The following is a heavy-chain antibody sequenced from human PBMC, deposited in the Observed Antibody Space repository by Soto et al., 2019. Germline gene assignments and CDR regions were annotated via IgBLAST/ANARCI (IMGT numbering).Heavy chain of an antibody. CDR1: GFTFSNYA. J-gene: IGHJ3*01. CDR2: ISGGGGST. Sequence: EVQLLESGGGLVQPGGSLRLSCAASGFTFSNYAINWVRLAPGKGLEWVSGISGGGGSTYYADSVKGRFTIFRDTSKNTVLLQMNSLRADDTAVYYCAKGFIVVVTVLRPDDAFDVWGQGTMVTVSS. V-gene: IGHV3-23*01. CDR3: AKGFIVVVTVLRPDDAFDV. D-gene: IGHD2-21*02.